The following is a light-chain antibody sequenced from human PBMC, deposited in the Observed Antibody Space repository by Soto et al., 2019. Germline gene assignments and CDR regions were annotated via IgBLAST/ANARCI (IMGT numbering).Light chain of an antibody. Sequence: QSALTQPASVSGSPGQSITISCSATRSDVGAYKDVSWYQQHPDKVPKLIIYEVNNRPSGVSDRFSGSKSGNTASLTISGLQAEDEADYYCNSFTTSSTYVFGTGTKLTVL. CDR1: RSDVGAYKD. V-gene: IGLV2-14*01. CDR3: NSFTTSSTYV. CDR2: EVN. J-gene: IGLJ1*01.